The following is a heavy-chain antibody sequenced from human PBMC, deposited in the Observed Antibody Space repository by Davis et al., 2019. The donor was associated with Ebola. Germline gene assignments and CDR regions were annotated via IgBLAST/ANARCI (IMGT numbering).Heavy chain of an antibody. CDR2: IIPILGIA. V-gene: IGHV1-69*04. Sequence: SVKVSCKASGGTFSSYAISWVRQAPGQGLEWMGRIIPILGIANYAQKFQGRVTITADKSTSTAYMELSSLRSEDTAVYYCARVSLRGPMATISTFDYWGQGTLVTVSS. CDR1: GGTFSSYA. J-gene: IGHJ4*02. D-gene: IGHD5-24*01. CDR3: ARVSLRGPMATISTFDY.